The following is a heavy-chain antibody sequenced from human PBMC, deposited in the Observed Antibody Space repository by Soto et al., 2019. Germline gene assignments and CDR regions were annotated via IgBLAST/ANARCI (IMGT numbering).Heavy chain of an antibody. J-gene: IGHJ6*02. CDR1: GFTFSSYE. CDR2: ISSSGSTI. CDR3: ARGGAYYYGMDV. V-gene: IGHV3-48*03. Sequence: EVQLVESGGGLVQPGGSLRLSCAASGFTFSSYEMNWVRQAPGKGLEWVSYISSSGSTIYYADSVKGRFPISRYNAKNSLYLQMNSLRAEDTAVYYCARGGAYYYGMDVWGQGTTVTVSS.